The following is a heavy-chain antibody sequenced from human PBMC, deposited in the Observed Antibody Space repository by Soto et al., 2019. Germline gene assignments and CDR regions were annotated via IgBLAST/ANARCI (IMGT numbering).Heavy chain of an antibody. D-gene: IGHD2-21*02. CDR3: AREGVGSSVTPLFDL. V-gene: IGHV1-46*01. CDR1: GYTFTSYY. Sequence: ASVKVSCKASGYTFTSYYMHWVRQAPGQGLEWMGIINPSGGSTSYAQKFQGRVTMTRDTSTSTVYMELNSLRAEDTAVYYCAREGVGSSVTPLFDLWGRGTLVTVSS. J-gene: IGHJ2*01. CDR2: INPSGGST.